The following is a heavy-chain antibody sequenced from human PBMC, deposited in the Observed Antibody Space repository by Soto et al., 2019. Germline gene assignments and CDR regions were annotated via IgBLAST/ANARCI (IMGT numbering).Heavy chain of an antibody. CDR2: ISAYNGNT. J-gene: IGHJ3*02. CDR3: ATDYDILTGYSSDDAFDI. V-gene: IGHV1-18*01. Sequence: ASVKVSCKASGYTFTSYGISWVRQAPGQGLEWMGWISAYNGNTNYAQKLQGRVTMTTDTSTSTAYMELRSLRSDDTAVYYCATDYDILTGYSSDDAFDIWGQGTMVTVSS. CDR1: GYTFTSYG. D-gene: IGHD3-9*01.